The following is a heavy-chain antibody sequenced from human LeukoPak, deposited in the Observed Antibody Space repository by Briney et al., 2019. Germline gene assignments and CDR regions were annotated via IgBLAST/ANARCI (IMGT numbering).Heavy chain of an antibody. J-gene: IGHJ4*02. CDR1: GFTFSTYA. V-gene: IGHV3-30-3*01. CDR2: ISYDGNNK. CDR3: ARPQGGRQLWLHFDY. D-gene: IGHD5-18*01. Sequence: GGSLRLSCAASGFTFSTYAIHWVRQAPGKGLEWVAVISYDGNNKYYADSVKSRFTLSRDNSKNTLYLQVNSLRAEDTAVYYCARPQGGRQLWLHFDYWGRGTLVTVSS.